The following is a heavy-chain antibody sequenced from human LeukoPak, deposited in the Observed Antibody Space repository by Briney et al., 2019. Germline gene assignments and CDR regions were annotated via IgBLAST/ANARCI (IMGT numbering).Heavy chain of an antibody. CDR3: ARGRDGYNPTADY. Sequence: ASVKVSCKASGYTFSNYGISWVRQAPGQGVEWMGWISAYNGNTNYAQKVQGRVTMTTDTSTSTAYMELRSLRSDDTAVYYCARGRDGYNPTADYWGQGTLVTVSS. V-gene: IGHV1-18*01. D-gene: IGHD5-24*01. J-gene: IGHJ4*02. CDR1: GYTFSNYG. CDR2: ISAYNGNT.